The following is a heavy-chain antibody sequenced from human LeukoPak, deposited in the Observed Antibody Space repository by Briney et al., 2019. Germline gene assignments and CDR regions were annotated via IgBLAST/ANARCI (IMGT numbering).Heavy chain of an antibody. Sequence: GGSLRLSCAASGFTFSNYGMHWVRQAPGRGLEWVSVIYSGGSAYYAHSVKGRFTVSRDKSKNTLYLQMSSLRAEDSAIYYCTRESSTYSLDYWGQGTPVTVSS. CDR2: IYSGGSA. CDR3: TRESSTYSLDY. D-gene: IGHD6-13*01. V-gene: IGHV3-53*01. CDR1: GFTFSNYG. J-gene: IGHJ4*02.